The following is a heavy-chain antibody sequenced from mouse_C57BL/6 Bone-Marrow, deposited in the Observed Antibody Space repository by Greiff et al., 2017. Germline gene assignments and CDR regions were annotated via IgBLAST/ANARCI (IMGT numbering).Heavy chain of an antibody. CDR1: GFTFTDYY. CDR2: IRNKANGYTT. D-gene: IGHD1-1*01. J-gene: IGHJ2*01. CDR3: ARSRILLLDY. Sequence: EVQVVESGGGLVQPGGSLSLSCAASGFTFTDYYMSWVRQPPGKALEWLGFIRNKANGYTTEYSASVKGRFTISRDNSQSILYLQMNALRAEDSATYDCARSRILLLDYWGQGTTLTVSS. V-gene: IGHV7-3*01.